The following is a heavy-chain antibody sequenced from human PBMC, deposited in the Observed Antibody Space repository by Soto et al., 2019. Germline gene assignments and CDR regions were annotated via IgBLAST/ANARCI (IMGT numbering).Heavy chain of an antibody. CDR3: ARMYYDFWSGYRSYYYYGMDV. CDR2: IIPIFGTA. J-gene: IGHJ6*02. Sequence: SVKVSCKASGGTFSSYAISWVRQAPGQGLEWMGGIIPIFGTANYAQKFQGRVTITADESTSTAYMELSSLRSEDTAVYYCARMYYDFWSGYRSYYYYGMDVWGQGTTVTVSS. CDR1: GGTFSSYA. V-gene: IGHV1-69*13. D-gene: IGHD3-3*01.